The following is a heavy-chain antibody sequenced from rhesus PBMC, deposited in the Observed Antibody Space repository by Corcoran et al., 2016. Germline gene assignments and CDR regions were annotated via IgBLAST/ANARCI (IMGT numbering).Heavy chain of an antibody. D-gene: IGHD5-42*01. J-gene: IGHJ4*01. Sequence: QLQLQESGPGLVKPSETLSVTCAVSGGSISSSYWSWIRQAPGKGLVWIGYIYGGGSSTNYNPVLNSRVTLSVDTSKNQLSLKLSSVTTADTAVYYCAIGDTAGTVLNYWGQGVLVTVSS. CDR1: GGSISSSY. CDR2: IYGGGSST. CDR3: AIGDTAGTVLNY. V-gene: IGHV4-169*01.